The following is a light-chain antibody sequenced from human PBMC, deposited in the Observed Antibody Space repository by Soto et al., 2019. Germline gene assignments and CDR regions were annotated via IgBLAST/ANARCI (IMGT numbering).Light chain of an antibody. Sequence: QSALAQPASVSGSPGQSITISCTGTSSDVGGYNYVSWYQQHPGTAPKLMIYDVSNRPSGVSNRFSGSKSGNTASLTISGLQAEDEADYYCSSYTGSSTQVFGGGTQLTVL. CDR2: DVS. V-gene: IGLV2-14*01. J-gene: IGLJ2*01. CDR1: SSDVGGYNY. CDR3: SSYTGSSTQV.